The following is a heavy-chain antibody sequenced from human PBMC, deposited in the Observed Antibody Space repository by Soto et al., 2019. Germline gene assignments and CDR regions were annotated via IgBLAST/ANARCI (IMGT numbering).Heavy chain of an antibody. CDR2: ISAYNGNT. CDR1: GYTFTSYG. CDR3: ARLMGSIYSYYGMDV. D-gene: IGHD2-8*01. V-gene: IGHV1-18*01. J-gene: IGHJ6*02. Sequence: SVKVSCKASGYTFTSYGISWVRQAPGQGLEWMGWISAYNGNTNYAQKLQGRVTMTTDTSTSTAYMELRSLRSDDTAVYYCARLMGSIYSYYGMDVWGQGPTVTVSS.